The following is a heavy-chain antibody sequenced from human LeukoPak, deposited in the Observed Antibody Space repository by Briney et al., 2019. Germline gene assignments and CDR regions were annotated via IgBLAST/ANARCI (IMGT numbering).Heavy chain of an antibody. CDR3: ARDRGSGSYYSSDY. J-gene: IGHJ4*02. CDR2: ISGSSSSI. D-gene: IGHD1-26*01. Sequence: GGSLRLSCAASGFTFSYYSMNWVRQAPGKGLEWVSYISGSSSSIYYTDSVKGRFTISRDKAKNSLYLQMNSLRDEDTAVYYCARDRGSGSYYSSDYWGQGTLVTVSS. V-gene: IGHV3-48*02. CDR1: GFTFSYYS.